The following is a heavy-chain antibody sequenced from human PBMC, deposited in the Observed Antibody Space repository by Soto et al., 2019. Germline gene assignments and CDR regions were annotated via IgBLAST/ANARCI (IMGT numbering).Heavy chain of an antibody. J-gene: IGHJ4*02. CDR1: GFTFSRYS. V-gene: IGHV3-48*02. CDR2: ISSSSRTI. Sequence: EVQLVESGGGLVQPGGSLRLSCAASGFTFSRYSMNWVRQAPGKGLEWVSYISSSSRTIYYAASVKGRFTISRDNAKNSLYLQKNSLRDEHTAVYYCARETGYFDYWGQGTLVTVS. CDR3: ARETGYFDY.